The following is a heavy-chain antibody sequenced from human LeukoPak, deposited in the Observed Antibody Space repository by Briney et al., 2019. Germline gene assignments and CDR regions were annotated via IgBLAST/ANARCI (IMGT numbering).Heavy chain of an antibody. D-gene: IGHD5-12*01. J-gene: IGHJ4*02. CDR3: ARDLLPRRVDIVATTPF. CDR2: ISSSSSYI. CDR1: GFTFSSYS. V-gene: IGHV3-21*01. Sequence: GGSLRLSCAASGFTFSSYSMNWVRQAPGKGLEWVSSISSSSSYIYYADLVKGRFTISRDNAKNSLCLQMNSLRAEDTAVYYCARDLLPRRVDIVATTPFWGQGTLVTVSS.